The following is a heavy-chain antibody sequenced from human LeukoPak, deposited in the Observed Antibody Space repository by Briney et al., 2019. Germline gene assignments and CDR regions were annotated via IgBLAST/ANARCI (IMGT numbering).Heavy chain of an antibody. J-gene: IGHJ3*02. CDR1: GGFFSGYY. CDR3: ARGGSSYCGGDCWGGDAFDI. Sequence: PSETLSLTCAVYGGFFSGYYWSWIRQPPGKGLEWIGEINHSGSTNYNPSLKSRVTISVDTSKNQFSLKLSSVTAADTAVYYCARGGSSYCGGDCWGGDAFDIWGQGTMVTVSS. CDR2: INHSGST. D-gene: IGHD2-21*02. V-gene: IGHV4-34*01.